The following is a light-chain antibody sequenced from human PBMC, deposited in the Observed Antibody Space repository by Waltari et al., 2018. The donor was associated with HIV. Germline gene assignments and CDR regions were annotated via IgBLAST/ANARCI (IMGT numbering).Light chain of an antibody. CDR1: QSVGNN. J-gene: IGKJ2*01. Sequence: IVMTQSPVTLSVSPGEGVTLSYMASQSVGNNLAWYQQKPGQHPRLLIYAAATRATGIPVRFSGSGSGTEFTLTISSLQSEDFAVYYCQQYYHWPPYTFGQGTKLEIK. CDR2: AAA. CDR3: QQYYHWPPYT. V-gene: IGKV3-15*01.